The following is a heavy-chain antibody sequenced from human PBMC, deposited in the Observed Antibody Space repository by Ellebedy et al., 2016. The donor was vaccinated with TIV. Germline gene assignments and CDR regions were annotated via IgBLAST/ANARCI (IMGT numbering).Heavy chain of an antibody. D-gene: IGHD3-10*01. CDR1: GSSITTYY. V-gene: IGHV4-59*01. Sequence: MPSETLSLTCSLSGSSITTYYWRWILQPPGKGLEWIGYIYNVELTNYSPSLKSRTSISIDTSKKQFSLNLTSVTVADTALYFCARGVVRGVAAFDIWGRGTMVIVSS. J-gene: IGHJ3*02. CDR2: IYNVELT. CDR3: ARGVVRGVAAFDI.